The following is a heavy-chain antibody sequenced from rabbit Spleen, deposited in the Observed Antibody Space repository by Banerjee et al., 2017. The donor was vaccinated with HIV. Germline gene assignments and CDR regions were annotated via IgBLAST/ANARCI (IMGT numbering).Heavy chain of an antibody. CDR1: GFSFSSNW. CDR2: IDTNDGDT. D-gene: IGHD1-1*01. J-gene: IGHJ2*01. CDR3: ARNYVNAFDP. V-gene: IGHV1S45*01. Sequence: LEESGGGLVKPGGTLTLTCTVSGFSFSSNWICWVRQAPGKGLEWIACIDTNDGDTDYANWPKGRFTISKTSSTTVTLQMTSLTAAATATYFCARNYVNAFDPWGQGTLVTVS.